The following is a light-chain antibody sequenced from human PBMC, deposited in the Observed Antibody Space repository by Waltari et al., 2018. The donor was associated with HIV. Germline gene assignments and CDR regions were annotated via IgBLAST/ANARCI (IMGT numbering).Light chain of an antibody. CDR1: ALPKKY. Sequence: SYELTQPPSVSVSPGQTARIPCSGDALPKKYASWFQQKSGQAPVVVIHEDSKRPSGIPERFSGSSSGTVATLTISGAQAEDEAVYHCYSLDYSGNHGVFGGGTTLTVL. CDR3: YSLDYSGNHGV. J-gene: IGLJ3*02. CDR2: EDS. V-gene: IGLV3-10*01.